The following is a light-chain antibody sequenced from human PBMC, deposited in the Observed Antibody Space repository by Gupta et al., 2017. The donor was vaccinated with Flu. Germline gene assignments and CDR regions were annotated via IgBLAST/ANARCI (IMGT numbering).Light chain of an antibody. CDR2: SNN. J-gene: IGLJ3*02. CDR1: SSNIGSNT. V-gene: IGLV1-44*01. CDR3: AAWDDTLSGRGV. Sequence: QSELTQPPSASGTPGQRVTISCSGSSSNIGSNTVSWYQQLPGTAPKLLIYSNNYRPSGVPDRFSGSNSGTSAFLAISGLQSEDEAYYYCAAWDDTLSGRGVFGGGTKLTVL.